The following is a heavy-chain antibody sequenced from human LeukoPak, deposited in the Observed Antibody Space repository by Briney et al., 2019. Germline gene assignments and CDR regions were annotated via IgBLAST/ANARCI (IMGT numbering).Heavy chain of an antibody. V-gene: IGHV4-39*07. CDR3: ATTTIRLGY. D-gene: IGHD1-26*01. CDR2: MYYRGST. Sequence: SETLSLTCTVSGGSISSNSYYWDWIRQPPGKGLEWIGSMYYRGSTYHNPSLKSRVTISVDTSKNQFSLKLSSVTAADTAVYYCATTTIRLGYWGQGTLVTVSS. CDR1: GGSISSNSYY. J-gene: IGHJ4*02.